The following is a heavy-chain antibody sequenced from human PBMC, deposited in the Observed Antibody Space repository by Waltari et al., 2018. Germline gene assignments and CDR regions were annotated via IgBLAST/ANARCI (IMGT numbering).Heavy chain of an antibody. Sequence: QLQESGPGLVKPSETVSLTCSVSGDSIMKNNYHWGWIRQPPGKGLEWIGSIYNSGPTYYNPSLKSRVTISLDASRNQFSLRLSSVTAADTAVYYCARASTAIFGVVITGYNIWGQGTVVTVSS. J-gene: IGHJ3*01. CDR2: IYNSGPT. CDR3: ARASTAIFGVVITGYNI. V-gene: IGHV4-39*07. D-gene: IGHD3-3*01. CDR1: GDSIMKNNYH.